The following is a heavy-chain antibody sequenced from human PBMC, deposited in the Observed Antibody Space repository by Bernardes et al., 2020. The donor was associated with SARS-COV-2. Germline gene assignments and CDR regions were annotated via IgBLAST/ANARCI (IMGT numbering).Heavy chain of an antibody. CDR1: GGSISVYY. J-gene: IGHJ4*02. CDR3: AREWSSFDH. Sequence: SETLSLTRTVSGGSISVYYWSWIRQPPGKGLEWIGYIHHTGTTSYNPSLESRVAISVDTSKNQLSLRLNSVTAADTAVYYCAREWSSFDHWGQGTLVTVSS. D-gene: IGHD1-26*01. V-gene: IGHV4-59*01. CDR2: IHHTGTT.